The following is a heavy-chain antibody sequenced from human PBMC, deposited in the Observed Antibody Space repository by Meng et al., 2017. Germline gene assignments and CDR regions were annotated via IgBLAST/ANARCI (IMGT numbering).Heavy chain of an antibody. CDR3: ARNRKLGAFDI. J-gene: IGHJ3*02. CDR1: GYTFTSYG. V-gene: IGHV1-18*01. CDR2: ISAYNGNT. Sequence: QVQFVHVGTWLKKPGAQVNFSCKASGYTFTSYGISWVRQAPGQGLEWMGWISAYNGNTNYAQKLQGRVTMTTDTSTSTAYMELRSLRSDDTAVYYCARNRKLGAFDIWGQGTMVTVSS. D-gene: IGHD6-13*01.